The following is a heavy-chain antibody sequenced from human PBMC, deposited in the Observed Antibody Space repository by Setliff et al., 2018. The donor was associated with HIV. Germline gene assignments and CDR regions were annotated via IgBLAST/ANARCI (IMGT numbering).Heavy chain of an antibody. V-gene: IGHV4-4*07. D-gene: IGHD3-22*01. J-gene: IGHJ4*02. Sequence: SETLSLTCSVSGGSMSGYYWNWIRQPAGKGLEWIGRIYSRGSTNHNPSLKSRITISVDTSNNQFSLRLSSVTAADTAVYYCARDGGGGWKGAITMIAHRVSCPKYWGQGTLVTVSS. CDR2: IYSRGST. CDR3: ARDGGGGWKGAITMIAHRVSCPKY. CDR1: GGSMSGYY.